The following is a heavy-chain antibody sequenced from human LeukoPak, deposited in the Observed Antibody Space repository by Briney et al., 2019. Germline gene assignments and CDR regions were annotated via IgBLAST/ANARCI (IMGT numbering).Heavy chain of an antibody. Sequence: PGGSLRLSCAASGFTFDDYTMHWVRQAPGKGLEWVSLISWDGDRTYYADSVKGRFTISRDNRKNSLYLQMNSLRTEDTALYYCAKDAYCSGCSCRHRAFDYWGQGTLVTVSS. V-gene: IGHV3-43*01. CDR3: AKDAYCSGCSCRHRAFDY. CDR2: ISWDGDRT. CDR1: GFTFDDYT. D-gene: IGHD2-15*01. J-gene: IGHJ4*02.